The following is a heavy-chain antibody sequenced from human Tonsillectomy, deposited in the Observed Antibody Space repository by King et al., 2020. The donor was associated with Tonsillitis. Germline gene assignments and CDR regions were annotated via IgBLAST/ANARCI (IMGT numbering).Heavy chain of an antibody. CDR1: GGSISNYY. D-gene: IGHD1-26*01. CDR3: ARHLYSGTYLQYGMDV. Sequence: VQLQESGPGLVKPSETLSLICTVSGGSISNYYWSWIRQPPGKGLEWIGFIYYSGRTNYNPSLKSRVTISVDTSKNQFSLKLSSVTAADTAVYYCARHLYSGTYLQYGMDVWGQGTTVTVSS. J-gene: IGHJ6*02. CDR2: IYYSGRT. V-gene: IGHV4-59*08.